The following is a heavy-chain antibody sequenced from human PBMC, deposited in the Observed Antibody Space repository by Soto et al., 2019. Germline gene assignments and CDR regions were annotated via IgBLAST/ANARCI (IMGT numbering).Heavy chain of an antibody. Sequence: KASETLSLTCAVYGESFGGFYWSWVRQSPGKARKGLGGISKTEKTACSPYLVSRVSRCSATSKEQVYLTLTSVTAADTAVYYGVHSPNVAVAYWGHGTLVTVSS. CDR1: GESFGGFY. CDR3: VHSPNVAVAY. D-gene: IGHD2-15*01. J-gene: IGHJ4*01. V-gene: IGHV4-34*01. CDR2: ISKTEKT.